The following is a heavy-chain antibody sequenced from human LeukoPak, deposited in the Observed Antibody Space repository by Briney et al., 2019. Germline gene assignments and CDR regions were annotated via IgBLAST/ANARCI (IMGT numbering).Heavy chain of an antibody. D-gene: IGHD3-10*01. J-gene: IGHJ4*02. CDR2: IRSKANSYAT. CDR3: TRHRPYYGSDH. Sequence: GGSLRLSCAASGFTFSGSAMHWVRPASGKGLEWVGRIRSKANSYATAYAASVKGRFTISRDDPKNTAYLQMNSLKTEDTSVYYCTRHRPYYGSDHWRQGTLVTISS. V-gene: IGHV3-73*01. CDR1: GFTFSGSA.